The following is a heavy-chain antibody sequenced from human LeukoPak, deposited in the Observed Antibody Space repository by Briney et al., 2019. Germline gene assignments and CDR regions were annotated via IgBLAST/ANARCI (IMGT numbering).Heavy chain of an antibody. J-gene: IGHJ6*03. CDR2: ISSSGSTI. V-gene: IGHV3-11*01. Sequence: GGSLRLSCAASGFTFSDYYMSWIRQAPGKGLEWVSYISSSGSTIYYADSVKGRFTISRDNDKNSLYLQMNSLRAEDTAVYYCARDNSNDFWSGYYLYYYYYYMDVWGKGTTVTVSS. D-gene: IGHD3-3*01. CDR3: ARDNSNDFWSGYYLYYYYYYMDV. CDR1: GFTFSDYY.